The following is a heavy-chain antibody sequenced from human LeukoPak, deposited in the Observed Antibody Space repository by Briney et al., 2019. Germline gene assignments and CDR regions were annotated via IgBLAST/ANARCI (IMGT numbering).Heavy chain of an antibody. CDR1: GGSISSGDYY. V-gene: IGHV4-30-4*01. CDR2: IYYSGST. Sequence: PSETLSLTCTVSGGSISSGDYYWSWIRQPPGEGLEWIGYIYYSGSTYYNPSLKSRVTISVDTSKNQFSLKLSSVTAADTAVYYCARGRTDTAMIWFHYWGQGTLVTVSS. CDR3: ARGRTDTAMIWFHY. D-gene: IGHD5-18*01. J-gene: IGHJ4*02.